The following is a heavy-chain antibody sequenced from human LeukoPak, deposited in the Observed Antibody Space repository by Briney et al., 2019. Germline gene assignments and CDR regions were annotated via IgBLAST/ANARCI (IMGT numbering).Heavy chain of an antibody. CDR2: ISYDGSNK. Sequence: GRSLRLSCAASGFTFSSYAMHWVRQAPGKGLEWVAFISYDGSNKYYADSVKGRFTISRDNSKNTLYLQMNSLRAEDTAVYYCARGISEWFDAFDIWGQGTMVTVST. J-gene: IGHJ3*02. V-gene: IGHV3-30*04. CDR1: GFTFSSYA. D-gene: IGHD3-3*01. CDR3: ARGISEWFDAFDI.